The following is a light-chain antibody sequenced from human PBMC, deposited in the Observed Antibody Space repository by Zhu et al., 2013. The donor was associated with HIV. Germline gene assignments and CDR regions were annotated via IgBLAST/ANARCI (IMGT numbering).Light chain of an antibody. Sequence: EIVLMQSPGSLSLSRGESATLSCRASQTVSYRHIAWYHQKPGQPPRLLIYDAFKRAADIPVRFSASGSGTDFTLTISSLEPEDFAVYYCQQRTNWPPTWTFGQGTKVEFK. CDR3: QQRTNWPPTWT. CDR2: DAF. J-gene: IGKJ1*01. V-gene: IGKV3-11*01. CDR1: QTVSYRH.